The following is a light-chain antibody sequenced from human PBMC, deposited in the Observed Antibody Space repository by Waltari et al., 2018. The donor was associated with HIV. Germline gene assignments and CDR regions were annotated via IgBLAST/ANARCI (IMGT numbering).Light chain of an antibody. CDR3: QQTYTAPHT. CDR2: SAA. Sequence: DIQMTQTPSSLSASVGDTVTISFRASDNIGDSLHWYQKISGKAPKLLIYSAASRQGGVPARFSGRGSGTHFTLTIASLQSDDFATYYCQQTYTAPHTFGQGTQMDLK. CDR1: DNIGDS. J-gene: IGKJ2*01. V-gene: IGKV1-39*01.